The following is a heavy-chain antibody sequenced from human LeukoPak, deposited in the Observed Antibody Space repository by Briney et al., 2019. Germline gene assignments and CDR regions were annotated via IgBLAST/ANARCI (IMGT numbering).Heavy chain of an antibody. CDR2: INPADSET. D-gene: IGHD2-15*01. V-gene: IGHV5-51*01. CDR1: GYTLTTYW. J-gene: IGHJ3*02. Sequence: GESLKISCKGSGYTLTTYWIGWVRQMPGKGLEWMGVINPADSETRYSPSFQGPVTISADKSMNTAYLQWTTVQASDTAMYYCARQRCVSGRCYHTNVFDIWGQGTMVTISS. CDR3: ARQRCVSGRCYHTNVFDI.